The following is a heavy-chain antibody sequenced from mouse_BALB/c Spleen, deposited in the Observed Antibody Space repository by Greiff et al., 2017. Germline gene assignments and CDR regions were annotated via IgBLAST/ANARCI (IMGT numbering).Heavy chain of an antibody. Sequence: EVKLEESGGGLVKPGGSLKLSCAASGFTFSSYAMSWVRQTPEKMLEWVATISSGGSYTYYPDSVKGRFTISRDNAKNTLYLQMSSLRSEDTAMYYCAKLTGTRSWFAYWGQGTLVTVSA. CDR2: ISSGGSYT. J-gene: IGHJ3*01. V-gene: IGHV5-9-3*01. D-gene: IGHD4-1*01. CDR3: AKLTGTRSWFAY. CDR1: GFTFSSYA.